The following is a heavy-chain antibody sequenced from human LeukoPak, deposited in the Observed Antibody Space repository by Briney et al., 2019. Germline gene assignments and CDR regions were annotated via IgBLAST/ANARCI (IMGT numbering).Heavy chain of an antibody. CDR3: ATSESQTKFDY. V-gene: IGHV5-51*01. CDR1: GYSFTSHW. J-gene: IGHJ4*02. Sequence: GESLKISCKGSGYSFTSHWIGWVRQMPGKGLEWMGIIFPGDSETLYSPSLQGQVTISADESINTAYLLWSSLKASDTAMYYCATSESQTKFDYWAQGTLVTVSS. D-gene: IGHD1/OR15-1a*01. CDR2: IFPGDSET.